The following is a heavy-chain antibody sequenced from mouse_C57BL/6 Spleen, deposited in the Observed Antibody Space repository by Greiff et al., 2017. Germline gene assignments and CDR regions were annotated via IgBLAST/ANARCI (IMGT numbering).Heavy chain of an antibody. J-gene: IGHJ4*01. V-gene: IGHV10-3*01. CDR1: GFTFNTYA. Sequence: GGGLVQPKGSLKLSCAASGFTFNTYAMHWVRQAPGKGLEWVSRIRSKSSNYATYYADSVKDRFTISRDDSQSLLYLQMKNLRTEDSAMYYCVRGRADAYYYAMDYGGQGTSVTVSS. CDR2: IRSKSSNYAT. CDR3: VRGRADAYYYAMDY.